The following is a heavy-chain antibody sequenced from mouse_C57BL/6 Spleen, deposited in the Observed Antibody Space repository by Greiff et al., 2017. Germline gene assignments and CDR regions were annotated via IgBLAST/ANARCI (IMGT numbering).Heavy chain of an antibody. CDR1: GFTFSDYG. CDR3: ARNYGSSFDV. J-gene: IGHJ1*03. D-gene: IGHD1-1*01. V-gene: IGHV5-17*01. CDR2: ISSGSSTI. Sequence: EVQVVESGGGLVKPGGSLKLSCAASGFTFSDYGMHWVRQAPEKGLEWVAYISSGSSTIYYADTVKGRFTISRDNAKNTLFLQMTSLRSEDTAMYYCARNYGSSFDVWGTGTTVTVSS.